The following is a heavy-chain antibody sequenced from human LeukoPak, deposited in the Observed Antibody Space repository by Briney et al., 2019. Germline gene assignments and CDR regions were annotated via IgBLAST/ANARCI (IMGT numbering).Heavy chain of an antibody. CDR3: ARGAGWYLI. V-gene: IGHV4-59*01. Sequence: SETLSLTCIVSDGSMSNYYWSWLRQPPGKGLEWIGYTHYTGKTNYNPSLKSRVTISGDTSKNQFSLKLSSVTAADTAVYYCARGAGWYLIWGQGTLVTVSS. CDR2: THYTGKT. D-gene: IGHD6-19*01. CDR1: DGSMSNYY. J-gene: IGHJ4*02.